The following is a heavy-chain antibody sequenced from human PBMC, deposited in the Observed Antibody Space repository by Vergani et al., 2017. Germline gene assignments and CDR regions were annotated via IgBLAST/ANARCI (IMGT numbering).Heavy chain of an antibody. CDR2: INPNSGGT. D-gene: IGHD7-27*01. CDR1: GYTFTGYY. Sequence: QVQLVQSGAEVKKPGASVKVSCKASGYTFTGYYMHWVRQAPGQGLEWMGWINPNSGGTNYAQKFQGRVTMTRNTSISTAYMELSSLRSEDTAVYYCARSHPLAANWGPYYYYMDVWGKGTTVTVSS. CDR3: ARSHPLAANWGPYYYYMDV. J-gene: IGHJ6*03. V-gene: IGHV1-2*02.